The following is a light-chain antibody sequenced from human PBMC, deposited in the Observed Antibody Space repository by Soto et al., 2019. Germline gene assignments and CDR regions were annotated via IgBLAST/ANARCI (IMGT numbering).Light chain of an antibody. CDR2: AAS. Sequence: IPLTQSPSSLSASVGDRVTLTCRASQSINIYLNWYQQKPGQAPTLLIYAASSLQSGVPSRFSGCGSRTDFTLTISSLQTEDFATYYCQQSYRSPYTVGQGTKLEI. CDR3: QQSYRSPYT. J-gene: IGKJ2*01. CDR1: QSINIY. V-gene: IGKV1-39*01.